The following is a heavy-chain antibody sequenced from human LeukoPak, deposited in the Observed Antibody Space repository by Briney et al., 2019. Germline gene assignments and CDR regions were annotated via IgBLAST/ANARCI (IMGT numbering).Heavy chain of an antibody. CDR3: ARAVAGTHLDAFDI. V-gene: IGHV1-3*01. Sequence: ASVKVSCKASGYTFTGYAMHWVRQALGQRLEWMGWINAGNGNTKYSQKFQGRVTITRDTSASTAYMELSSLRSEDTAVYYCARAVAGTHLDAFDIWGQGTMVTVSS. CDR1: GYTFTGYA. J-gene: IGHJ3*02. CDR2: INAGNGNT. D-gene: IGHD6-19*01.